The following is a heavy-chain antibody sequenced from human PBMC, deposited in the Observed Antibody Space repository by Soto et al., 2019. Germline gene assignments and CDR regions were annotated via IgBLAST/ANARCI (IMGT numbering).Heavy chain of an antibody. J-gene: IGHJ5*02. CDR2: VSYDGNKK. V-gene: IGHV3-30*03. D-gene: IGHD2-21*01. Sequence: QVQLAESGGGVVQPGRSLRLSCATSGFVSNDYDIHWVRQAPGKGLAWLASVSYDGNKKYYAESVKGRFTISRDNSKNTLSLQLNSLGAEDTAEYYCSRGIKGGLDAWGPGTLVTVSS. CDR1: GFVSNDYD. CDR3: SRGIKGGLDA.